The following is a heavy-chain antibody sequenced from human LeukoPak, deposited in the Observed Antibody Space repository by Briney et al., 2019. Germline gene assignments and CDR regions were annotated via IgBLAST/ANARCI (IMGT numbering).Heavy chain of an antibody. CDR3: ARDRSIAVAGLFDY. V-gene: IGHV3-74*01. CDR1: GFTFSSYW. D-gene: IGHD6-19*01. J-gene: IGHJ4*02. CDR2: INTDGSST. Sequence: TGGSPRLSCAASGFTFSSYWMPWVRQAPGKGLVWVSRINTDGSSTNYADSVKGRFTISRDNAKNTLYLQMNSLRAEDTAVYYCARDRSIAVAGLFDYWGQGTLVAVSS.